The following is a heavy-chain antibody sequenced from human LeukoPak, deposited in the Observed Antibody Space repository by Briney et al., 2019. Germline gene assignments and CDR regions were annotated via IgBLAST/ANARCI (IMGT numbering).Heavy chain of an antibody. CDR2: IKQDGSEK. CDR1: GFTFSSYW. CDR3: ARPAPYYYDSSGYRWFDP. D-gene: IGHD3-22*01. V-gene: IGHV3-7*01. Sequence: GGSLRLSCAASGFTFSSYWMSWVCQAPGKGLEWVATIKQDGSEKYYVDSVKGRFTISRDNAKNSLYLQMNSLRAEDTAVYYCARPAPYYYDSSGYRWFDPWGQGTLATVSS. J-gene: IGHJ5*02.